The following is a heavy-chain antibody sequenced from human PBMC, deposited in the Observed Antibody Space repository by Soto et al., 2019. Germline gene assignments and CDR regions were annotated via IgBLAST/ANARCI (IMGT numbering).Heavy chain of an antibody. Sequence: EVQLVESGGGLVQPGGSLRLSCAASGFTFNNFWMYWVHQTPEKGLVWVSGINSDGTTTIYADSVKGRFTISRDHAKNTLYLQMNSLTVEDTAIYYCVRDIRWGQGTLVTVSS. V-gene: IGHV3-74*01. CDR1: GFTFNNFW. J-gene: IGHJ4*02. CDR2: INSDGTTT. CDR3: VRDIR.